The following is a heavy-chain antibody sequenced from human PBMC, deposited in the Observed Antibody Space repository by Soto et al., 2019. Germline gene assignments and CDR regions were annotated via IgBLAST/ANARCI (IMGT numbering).Heavy chain of an antibody. D-gene: IGHD1-1*01. CDR3: AKDALSSRYYYYYYYMDV. J-gene: IGHJ6*03. CDR2: ISWNSGSI. CDR1: GFTFDDYA. V-gene: IGHV3-9*01. Sequence: GGSLRLSCAASGFTFDDYAMHWVRQAPGKGLEWVSGISWNSGSIGYADSVKGRFTISRDNAKNSLYLQMNSLRAEDTALYYCAKDALSSRYYYYYYYMDVWGKGTTVTVSS.